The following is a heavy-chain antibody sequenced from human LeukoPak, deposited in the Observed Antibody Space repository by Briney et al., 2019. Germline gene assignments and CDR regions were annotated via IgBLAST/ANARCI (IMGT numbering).Heavy chain of an antibody. CDR2: IKEAGSEK. Sequence: GGSLRLSCAASGFTFSNYWMSWVRQAPGKGLEFVANIKEAGSEKYYVDSVKGRFTISRDNDKNLVHLQMNSLRAEDTAVYYCAKEDYSSSFDYWGQGTLATVSS. CDR1: GFTFSNYW. D-gene: IGHD4-11*01. CDR3: AKEDYSSSFDY. V-gene: IGHV3-7*01. J-gene: IGHJ4*02.